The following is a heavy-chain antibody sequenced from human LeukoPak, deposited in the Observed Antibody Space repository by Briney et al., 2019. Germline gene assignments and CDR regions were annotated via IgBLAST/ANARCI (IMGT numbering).Heavy chain of an antibody. Sequence: GGSLRLSCAASGFTFSTYEMSWVRQAPGKGLEWVSYISSSGSTIYYADSVKGRFTISRDNAKNSLFLQMNSLRAEDTAVYYCARDPDNIEGANFHYWGRGTLVTVSS. D-gene: IGHD1-26*01. V-gene: IGHV3-48*03. CDR3: ARDPDNIEGANFHY. CDR2: ISSSGSTI. CDR1: GFTFSTYE. J-gene: IGHJ4*02.